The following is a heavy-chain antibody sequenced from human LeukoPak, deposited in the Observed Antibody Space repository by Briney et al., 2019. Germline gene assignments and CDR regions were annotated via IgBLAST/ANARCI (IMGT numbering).Heavy chain of an antibody. J-gene: IGHJ4*02. CDR1: GFTFSSYA. CDR2: ISGSGCST. V-gene: IGHV3-23*01. Sequence: PGGSLRLSRAASGFTFSSYAMSWVRQAPGKGLEWVSAISGSGCSTYYADSVKGRFTISRDNSKNTLYLQMNSLRAEDTGVYYCARIGGYRYGVFDYWGQGTLVTLSS. D-gene: IGHD5-18*01. CDR3: ARIGGYRYGVFDY.